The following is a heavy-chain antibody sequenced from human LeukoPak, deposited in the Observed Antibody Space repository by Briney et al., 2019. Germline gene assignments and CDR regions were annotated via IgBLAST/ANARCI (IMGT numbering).Heavy chain of an antibody. CDR3: PRPSGSYYENYFDY. J-gene: IGHJ4*02. V-gene: IGHV3-49*04. CDR2: IRSKAYGGTT. Sequence: PGGSLRLSCTASGFTFGDYAMSWVRQAPGKGLEWVGFIRSKAYGGTTEYAASVKGRFTISRDDSKSIAYPQMNSLKTEDTAVYYCPRPSGSYYENYFDYWGQGTLVTVSS. D-gene: IGHD1-26*01. CDR1: GFTFGDYA.